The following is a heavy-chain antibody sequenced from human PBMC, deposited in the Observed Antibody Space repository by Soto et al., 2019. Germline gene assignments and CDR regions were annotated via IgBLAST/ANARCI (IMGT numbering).Heavy chain of an antibody. CDR3: ASPVECSTTSCIR. V-gene: IGHV1-46*01. Sequence: ASVKVSCKASGYTFTNYHMHWVRQAPGQGLEWMGTINPSVGSTNYAQNFQGRVTMTRDTSTSTVYMELSSLRSDDTAMYYCASPVECSTTSCIRWGQGTLVTVSS. D-gene: IGHD2-2*01. J-gene: IGHJ4*02. CDR1: GYTFTNYH. CDR2: INPSVGST.